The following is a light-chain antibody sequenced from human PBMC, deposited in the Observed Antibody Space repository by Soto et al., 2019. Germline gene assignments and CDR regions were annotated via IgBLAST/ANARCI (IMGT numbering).Light chain of an antibody. CDR2: GAS. Sequence: IVMTQSPATLSVSPGERATLSCRASQSVGTDLAWYQQKPGQAPRRLIYGASTRATGIPARFSGSGSGTEFTLTINSLQSEDLAVYYCHQYNDWPRFTCGPGTKVEIK. J-gene: IGKJ3*01. CDR1: QSVGTD. CDR3: HQYNDWPRFT. V-gene: IGKV3-15*01.